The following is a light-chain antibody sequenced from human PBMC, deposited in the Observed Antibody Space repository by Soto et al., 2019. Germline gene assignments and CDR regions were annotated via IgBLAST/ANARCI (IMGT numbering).Light chain of an antibody. J-gene: IGKJ3*01. CDR1: QSVSSN. Sequence: EIVMTQSPATLSVSPGERATLSCRASQSVSSNLAWYQQKPGQAPRLLIYGASTRATGFPARFSGSGSGTDFTLTISSLQPEDFATYYCLQDHDYPLTFGPGTKVDIK. V-gene: IGKV3-15*01. CDR3: LQDHDYPLT. CDR2: GAS.